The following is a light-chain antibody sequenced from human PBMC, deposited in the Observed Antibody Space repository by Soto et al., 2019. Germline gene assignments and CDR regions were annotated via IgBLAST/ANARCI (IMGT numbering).Light chain of an antibody. CDR2: AVN. J-gene: IGLJ1*01. Sequence: HSALTQHPSASGSPGQSVTISCTGTISDVGGYQYVSWYQQYPGKAPKLMIYAVNKRPSGVPDRFSGSRSGNTASLTVSGLQAEDEADYYCSSYAGSNNYVFGTGTKGTVL. CDR3: SSYAGSNNYV. V-gene: IGLV2-8*01. CDR1: ISDVGGYQY.